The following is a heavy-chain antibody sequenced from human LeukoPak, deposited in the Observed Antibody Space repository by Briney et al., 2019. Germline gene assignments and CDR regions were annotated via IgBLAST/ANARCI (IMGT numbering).Heavy chain of an antibody. CDR3: AKVDPASVTGGVFYYYYYMDV. J-gene: IGHJ6*03. D-gene: IGHD2-21*02. CDR1: GFTFTNHV. Sequence: GGSLRLSCAASGFTFTNHVTTWVRQAPGKGLEWVSGISVSGAGTFYAESVKGRFTISRDNSKTTLSLQMNSLRAEDTAIYYCAKVDPASVTGGVFYYYYYMDVWGKGTTVTVSS. V-gene: IGHV3-23*01. CDR2: ISVSGAGT.